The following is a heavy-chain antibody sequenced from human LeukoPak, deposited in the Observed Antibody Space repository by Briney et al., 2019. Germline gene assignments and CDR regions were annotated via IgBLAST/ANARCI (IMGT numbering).Heavy chain of an antibody. J-gene: IGHJ4*02. Sequence: PGGSLRLSCAASGFTFSSYAMSWVRQAPGKGLEWVSAISGSGGSTYYADSVKGRFTISRDNSKNTLYLQMNSLRAEDTAVYYCASPDYDILTGDYLGNDYWGQGTLVTVSS. D-gene: IGHD3-9*01. CDR2: ISGSGGST. V-gene: IGHV3-23*01. CDR1: GFTFSSYA. CDR3: ASPDYDILTGDYLGNDY.